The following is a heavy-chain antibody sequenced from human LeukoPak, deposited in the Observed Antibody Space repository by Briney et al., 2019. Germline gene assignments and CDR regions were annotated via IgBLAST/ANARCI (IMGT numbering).Heavy chain of an antibody. D-gene: IGHD3-10*01. CDR3: ASGRITMVWGRRHAFDI. J-gene: IGHJ3*02. CDR2: INHSGST. CDR1: GGSFSGYY. V-gene: IGHV4-34*01. Sequence: SETLSLTCAVYGGSFSGYYWSWIRQPPGKGLEWIGEINHSGSTNYNPSLKSRVTISVDTSKNQFSLKLSSVTAADTAVYYCASGRITMVWGRRHAFDIWGQGTMVTVSS.